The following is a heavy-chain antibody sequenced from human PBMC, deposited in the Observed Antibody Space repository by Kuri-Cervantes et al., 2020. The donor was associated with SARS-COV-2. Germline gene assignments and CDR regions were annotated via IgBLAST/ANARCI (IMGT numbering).Heavy chain of an antibody. CDR2: IYYSGST. J-gene: IGHJ4*02. CDR1: GGSVSSGSYY. CDR3: ARRPAYYDSSGFPTSFFDY. V-gene: IGHV4-61*01. D-gene: IGHD3-22*01. Sequence: SETLSLTCTVSGGSVSSGSYYWSWIRQPPGKGLEWIGYIYYSGSTNYNPSLKSRVTISVDTSKNQFSLKLSSVTAADTAVYYCARRPAYYDSSGFPTSFFDYWGQGTLVTVSS.